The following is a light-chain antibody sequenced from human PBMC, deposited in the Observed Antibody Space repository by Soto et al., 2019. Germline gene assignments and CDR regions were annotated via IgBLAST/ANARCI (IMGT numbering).Light chain of an antibody. CDR2: KAS. CDR3: QQYDNLPLT. V-gene: IGKV1-5*03. Sequence: TQSPGTLSLSPGEGATLYCRASQNISRSLAWYQQKPGKAPKLLIYKASTLKSGVPSRFSGSGSGTEFTLTINSLQPEDIATYYCQQYDNLPLTFGGGTKVDI. J-gene: IGKJ4*01. CDR1: QNISRS.